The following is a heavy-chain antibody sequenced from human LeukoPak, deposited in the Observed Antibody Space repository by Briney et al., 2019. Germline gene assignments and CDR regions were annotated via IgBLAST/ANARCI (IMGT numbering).Heavy chain of an antibody. D-gene: IGHD4-11*01. CDR2: IYYSGST. J-gene: IGHJ6*03. V-gene: IGHV4-59*01. Sequence: KPSETLSLTCTVSGGPISSYYWGWIRQPPGKGLEWVGDIYYSGSTNYNPPLKSRVTISVDTSKNQFSLKLSSVTAADTAVYYCARGYSNYEYYYYYYMDVWGKGTTVTVSS. CDR3: ARGYSNYEYYYYYYMDV. CDR1: GGPISSYY.